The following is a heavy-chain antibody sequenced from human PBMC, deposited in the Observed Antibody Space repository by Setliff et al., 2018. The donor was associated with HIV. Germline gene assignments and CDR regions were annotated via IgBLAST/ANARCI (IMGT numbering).Heavy chain of an antibody. CDR3: ASSDVGWFDP. CDR1: GGNVSSNSAA. Sequence: SQTLSLTCAISGGNVSSNSAAWNWIRQSPSRGLEWLGRTYYRSKWFNEYAMSVKSRIIIYPDTSKNHFSLQLKSVTSDDTAVYSWASSDVGWFDPWGQGTLVTVSS. CDR2: TYYRSKWFN. J-gene: IGHJ5*02. D-gene: IGHD3-10*01. V-gene: IGHV6-1*01.